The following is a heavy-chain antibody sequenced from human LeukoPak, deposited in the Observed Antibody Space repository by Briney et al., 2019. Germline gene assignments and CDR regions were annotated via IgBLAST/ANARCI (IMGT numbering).Heavy chain of an antibody. CDR3: ARYVREYYYDSSGYDY. J-gene: IGHJ4*02. D-gene: IGHD3-22*01. Sequence: SETLSLTCTVSGGSISSGDYYWSWIRQPPGKGLEWIGYIYYSGSTYYNPSLKSRVTISVDTSKNQFSLKLSSVTAADTAVYYCARYVREYYYDSSGYDYWGQGTLVTVSS. CDR2: IYYSGST. CDR1: GGSISSGDYY. V-gene: IGHV4-30-4*08.